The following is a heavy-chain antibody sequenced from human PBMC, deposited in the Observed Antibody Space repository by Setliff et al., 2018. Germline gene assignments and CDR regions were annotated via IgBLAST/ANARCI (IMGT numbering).Heavy chain of an antibody. J-gene: IGHJ4*02. D-gene: IGHD6-19*01. CDR2: ISSTSGTI. V-gene: IGHV3-48*01. CDR1: GFTFSSHS. CDR3: ATKAVAGT. Sequence: PGGSLRLSCAGSGFTFSSHSMNWVRQAPGKGLEWISYISSTSGTIYYADSVKGRFTISRDNAKNSLYLQMNNLRAEDTALYYCATKAVAGTGGQGTLVTVSS.